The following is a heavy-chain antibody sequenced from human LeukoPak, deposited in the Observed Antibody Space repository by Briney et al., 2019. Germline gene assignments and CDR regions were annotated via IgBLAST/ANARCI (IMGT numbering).Heavy chain of an antibody. CDR3: ARGSIVGATFDYFDY. J-gene: IGHJ4*02. D-gene: IGHD1-26*01. V-gene: IGHV1-2*02. CDR1: GYTFTGYY. Sequence: GASVKVSCKASGYTFTGYYIHWVRQAPGQGLEWMGWINPNSGGTNYAQKVQGRVTMTRDTSISTAYMDLSRLRSDDTAVYYCARGSIVGATFDYFDYWGQGTLVTVSS. CDR2: INPNSGGT.